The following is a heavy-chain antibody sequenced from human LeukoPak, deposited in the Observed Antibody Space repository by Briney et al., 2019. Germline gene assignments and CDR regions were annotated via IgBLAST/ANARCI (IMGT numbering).Heavy chain of an antibody. CDR2: MNPNSGNT. D-gene: IGHD3-9*01. CDR3: ARGDILTGYYYY. Sequence: ASVKVSCKASGYTFTSYDINWVRQATGQGLEWMGWMNPNSGNTGYAQKFQGRVTMTRNTSISTAYMELSSLRSEDTAVYYCARGDILTGYYYYWGQGTLVTVSS. V-gene: IGHV1-8*01. CDR1: GYTFTSYD. J-gene: IGHJ4*02.